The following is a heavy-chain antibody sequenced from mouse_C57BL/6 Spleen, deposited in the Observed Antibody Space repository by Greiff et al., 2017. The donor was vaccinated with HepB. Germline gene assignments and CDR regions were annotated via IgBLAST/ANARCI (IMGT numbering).Heavy chain of an antibody. D-gene: IGHD4-1*01. Sequence: EVQLVESGGGLVKPGGSLKLSCAASGFTFSDYGMHWVRQAPEKGLEWVAYISSGSSTIYYADTVKGRFTISRDNAKNTRFLQMTSLRSEDTAMYYCARDAQPLGYAMDYWGQGTSVTVSS. V-gene: IGHV5-17*01. J-gene: IGHJ4*01. CDR3: ARDAQPLGYAMDY. CDR1: GFTFSDYG. CDR2: ISSGSSTI.